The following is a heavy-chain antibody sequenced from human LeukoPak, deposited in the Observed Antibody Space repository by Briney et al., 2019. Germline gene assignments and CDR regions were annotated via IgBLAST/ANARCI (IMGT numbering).Heavy chain of an antibody. CDR3: ARPGADYGGPVDY. J-gene: IGHJ4*02. CDR1: GFTFSSYA. CDR2: IYSGGST. D-gene: IGHD4-23*01. Sequence: GGSLRLSCAASGFTFSSYAMSWVRQAPGKGLEWVSVIYSGGSTYYADSVKGRFTISRDNSKNTLYLQMNSLRAEDTAVYYCARPGADYGGPVDYWGQGTLVTVSS. V-gene: IGHV3-53*01.